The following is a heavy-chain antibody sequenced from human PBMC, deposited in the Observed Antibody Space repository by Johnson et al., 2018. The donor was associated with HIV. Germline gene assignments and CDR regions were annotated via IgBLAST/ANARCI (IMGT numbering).Heavy chain of an antibody. CDR2: IYSDGTT. V-gene: IGHV3-53*01. J-gene: IGHJ3*02. D-gene: IGHD2-8*01. CDR1: GFTVSSNY. Sequence: VQLVESGGGLIQPGGSLRLSCAASGFTVSSNYMSWVRQAPGQGLEWVSVIYSDGTTYYADSVKGRFTISRDNSKNTLYLQMNSLRAEDTAVYYCARALGLEVCAFDIWGQGTMVTVSS. CDR3: ARALGLEVCAFDI.